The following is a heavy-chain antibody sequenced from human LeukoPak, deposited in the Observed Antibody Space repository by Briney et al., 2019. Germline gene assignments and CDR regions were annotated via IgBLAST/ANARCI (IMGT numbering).Heavy chain of an antibody. CDR2: IYYSGST. J-gene: IGHJ4*02. D-gene: IGHD3-10*01. Sequence: SETLSLTCTVSGGSISSSSYYWGWIRQPPGKGLEWIGSIYYSGSTYYNPSLKSRVTISVDTSKNQFTLKLSSVTAADTAVYYCAGVPMVRGVTGDYWGQGTLVTVSS. V-gene: IGHV4-39*06. CDR1: GGSISSSSYY. CDR3: AGVPMVRGVTGDY.